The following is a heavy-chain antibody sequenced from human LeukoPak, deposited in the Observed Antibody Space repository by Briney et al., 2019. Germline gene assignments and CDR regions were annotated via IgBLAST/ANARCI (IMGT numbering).Heavy chain of an antibody. CDR3: ARDSHLGAFDI. J-gene: IGHJ3*02. D-gene: IGHD3-16*01. CDR1: GGTFSSDA. V-gene: IGHV1-69*06. CDR2: IIPIFGTT. Sequence: EASVKVSCKASGGTFSSDAISWVRQAPGQGLEWMGGIIPIFGTTNYAQKFQGRVTITADKSTTTAYMELSSLRSEDTAVYYCARDSHLGAFDIWGQGTMVTVSS.